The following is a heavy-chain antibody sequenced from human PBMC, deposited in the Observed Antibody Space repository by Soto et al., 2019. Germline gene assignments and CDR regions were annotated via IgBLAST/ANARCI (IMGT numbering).Heavy chain of an antibody. V-gene: IGHV2-5*02. Sequence: QITLKESGPTLAKPTQTLTLTCTVSGFSLSTRGVGVAWIRQPPGKALKWLALIYWDDDKRYSSPLEGRLTITKDTSKNQVVLRMTNMDPEDTATYFCAHMRDDYGHFFDYWGQGTLVTVSS. CDR1: GFSLSTRGVG. CDR2: IYWDDDK. J-gene: IGHJ4*02. D-gene: IGHD4-17*01. CDR3: AHMRDDYGHFFDY.